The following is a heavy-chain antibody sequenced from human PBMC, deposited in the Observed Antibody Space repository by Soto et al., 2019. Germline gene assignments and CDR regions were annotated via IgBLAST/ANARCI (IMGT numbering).Heavy chain of an antibody. V-gene: IGHV4-59*08. Sequence: QVQLQESGPGLVKPSETLSLTCTVSGGSISGYYWSWIRQPPGKGLEWIGYISGNTKYNPSLRSRVTISADTTKSQFSVNLRSVTAADTAVYYCARHHRYCSGDNGYLLGYWGQGTLVTVCS. D-gene: IGHD2-15*01. CDR1: GGSISGYY. CDR3: ARHHRYCSGDNGYLLGY. J-gene: IGHJ4*02. CDR2: ISGNT.